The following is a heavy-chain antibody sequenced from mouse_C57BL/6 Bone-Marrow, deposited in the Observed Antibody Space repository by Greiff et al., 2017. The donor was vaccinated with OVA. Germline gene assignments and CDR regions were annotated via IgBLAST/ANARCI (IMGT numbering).Heavy chain of an antibody. Sequence: QVQLQQPGAELVMPGASVKLSCKASGYTFTSYWMHWVKQRPGQGLEWIGEIDPSDSYTNYNQKFKGKSTLTVDKSSSTAYMQLSSLTSEDSAVYYCASQDSSGYDYAMDYWGQGTSVTVSS. V-gene: IGHV1-69*01. CDR2: IDPSDSYT. CDR3: ASQDSSGYDYAMDY. D-gene: IGHD3-2*02. CDR1: GYTFTSYW. J-gene: IGHJ4*01.